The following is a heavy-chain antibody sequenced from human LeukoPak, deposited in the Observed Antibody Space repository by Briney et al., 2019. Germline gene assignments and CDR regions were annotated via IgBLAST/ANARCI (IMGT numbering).Heavy chain of an antibody. J-gene: IGHJ5*02. CDR3: GGSGDYMARGWFDP. CDR2: ISSSSSTI. D-gene: IGHD4-17*01. CDR1: GFTFSSYS. Sequence: GGSLRLSCAASGFTFSSYSMNWVRQAPGKGLEWVSYISSSSSTIYYADSVKGRFTISRDNAKNSLYLQMNSLRDEDTAVYYCGGSGDYMARGWFDPWGQGTLVTVSS. V-gene: IGHV3-48*02.